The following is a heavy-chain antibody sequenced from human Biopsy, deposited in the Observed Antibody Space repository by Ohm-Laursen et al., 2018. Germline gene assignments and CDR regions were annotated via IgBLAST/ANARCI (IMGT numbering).Heavy chain of an antibody. CDR2: ISNRGST. D-gene: IGHD3-3*01. CDR1: GGSISSDY. J-gene: IGHJ3*01. CDR3: ARLYRLDDYWNDDPPDAFDV. Sequence: TLSLTWTVSGGSISSDYWSWIRQSPGKGLEWIGYISNRGSTNYNPSLRGRVTISVDTSKNQFSLKLSSVTAADTAVFFCARLYRLDDYWNDDPPDAFDVWGQGTMVTVSS. V-gene: IGHV4-59*01.